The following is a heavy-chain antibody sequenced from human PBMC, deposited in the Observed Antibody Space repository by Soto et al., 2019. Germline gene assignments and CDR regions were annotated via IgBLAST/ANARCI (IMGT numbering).Heavy chain of an antibody. CDR3: ARGDNFGGNYYFDY. J-gene: IGHJ4*01. Sequence: PSETLSLTCTVSGGSTSSYVWSWIRQPPGKGLEWIAYIYYSGTTYYNPSLKSRVSISVDTSKNQISLRLSSVTAADTAVYYCARGDNFGGNYYFDYWGLGTLVTVSS. CDR1: GGSTSSYV. V-gene: IGHV4-59*12. D-gene: IGHD3-10*01. CDR2: IYYSGTT.